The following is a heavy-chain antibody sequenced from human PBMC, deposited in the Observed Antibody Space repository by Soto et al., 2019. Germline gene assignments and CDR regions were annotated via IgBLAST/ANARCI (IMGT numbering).Heavy chain of an antibody. Sequence: EVQLMESGGGLVQPGRSLRLSCAASGFTFDDYAMHWVRQAPGKGLEWVSGISWNSGSIGYADSVKGRFTISRDNAKNSLYLQMNSLRAEDTALYYCAKGWSTVTTPFDYWGQGTLVTVSS. CDR2: ISWNSGSI. J-gene: IGHJ4*02. CDR1: GFTFDDYA. V-gene: IGHV3-9*01. D-gene: IGHD4-17*01. CDR3: AKGWSTVTTPFDY.